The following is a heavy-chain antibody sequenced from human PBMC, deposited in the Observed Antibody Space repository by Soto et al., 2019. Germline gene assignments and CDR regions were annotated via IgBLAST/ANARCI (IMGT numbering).Heavy chain of an antibody. J-gene: IGHJ1*01. CDR2: IIPIFGTA. Sequence: QVQLVQSGAEVKKPGSSVKVSCKASGGTFSSYAISWVRQAPGQGLEWMGGIIPIFGTANYAQKFQGRVTIAADEATSRAYMELSSLRAEDTAVYYCAFYRRGWSDPAFQHWGQGTLVTVSS. V-gene: IGHV1-69*12. CDR3: AFYRRGWSDPAFQH. D-gene: IGHD6-19*01. CDR1: GGTFSSYA.